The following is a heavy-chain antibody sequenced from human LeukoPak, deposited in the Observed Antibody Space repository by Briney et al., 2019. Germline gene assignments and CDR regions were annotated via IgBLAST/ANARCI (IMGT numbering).Heavy chain of an antibody. V-gene: IGHV3-74*01. D-gene: IGHD6-13*01. Sequence: GGSLRLSCAASGFTLSSSWMHWVRQAPGKGLVWVSRINSAGSSTPYAASVKGRFTISRDNAKNTLYLQMNSLRAEDTAVYYCAKGGSYSTSFLDHWGQGTLVTVSS. J-gene: IGHJ4*02. CDR1: GFTLSSSW. CDR2: INSAGSST. CDR3: AKGGSYSTSFLDH.